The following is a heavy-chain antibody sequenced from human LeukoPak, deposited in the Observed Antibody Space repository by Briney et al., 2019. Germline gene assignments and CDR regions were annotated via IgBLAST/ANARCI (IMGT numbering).Heavy chain of an antibody. V-gene: IGHV4-34*01. CDR1: GGSFSGYY. CDR2: INHSGST. Sequence: PSETLSLTCAVYGGSFSGYYWSWIRQPPGKGLDWIGEINHSGSTNYNPSLKSRVTISVDTSKNQFSLKLSSVTAAVTAVYYCARGLGYYDSSGYYYWGQGTLVTVSS. CDR3: ARGLGYYDSSGYYY. J-gene: IGHJ4*02. D-gene: IGHD3-22*01.